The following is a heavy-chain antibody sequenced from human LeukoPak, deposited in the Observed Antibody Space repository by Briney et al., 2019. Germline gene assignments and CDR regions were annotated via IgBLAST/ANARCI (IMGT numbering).Heavy chain of an antibody. CDR3: ASSGYDLGHDY. D-gene: IGHD5-12*01. V-gene: IGHV4-31*03. CDR1: GGSISSGGYY. Sequence: SETLSLTCTVSGGSISSGGYYWSWIRQHPGKGLEWIGYIYYSGSTYYNPSLKSRVTISVDTSKNQFSLKLSSVTAADTAVYYCASSGYDLGHDYWGQGTLDTVSS. CDR2: IYYSGST. J-gene: IGHJ4*02.